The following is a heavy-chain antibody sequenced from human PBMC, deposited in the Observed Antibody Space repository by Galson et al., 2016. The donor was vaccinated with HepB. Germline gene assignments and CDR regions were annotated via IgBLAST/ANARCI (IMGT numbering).Heavy chain of an antibody. Sequence: ETLSLTCTVSSGSVSSGGYYWSWIRQPPGKGLEWIGYIHNSGSTNYNPFLKSRVTIAVDTSKNQFSLKLSSVTAADTAVYYCARDEGFYNGMDVWGHGTTVTVSS. J-gene: IGHJ6*02. D-gene: IGHD2-2*02. CDR2: IHNSGST. V-gene: IGHV4-61*08. CDR1: SGSVSSGGYY. CDR3: ARDEGFYNGMDV.